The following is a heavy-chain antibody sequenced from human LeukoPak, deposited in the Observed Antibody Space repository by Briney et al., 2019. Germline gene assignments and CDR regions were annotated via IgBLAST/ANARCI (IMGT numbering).Heavy chain of an antibody. CDR2: ISWYSGRI. CDR1: GFTFDDYA. D-gene: IGHD2-2*02. Sequence: GGSLRLSCAASGFTFDDYAMHWVRQAPGKGLEWVSGISWYSGRIGYADSVKGRFSISRDNAKNSLYLQKSSLRAEDMALYYSAKAYCRSTSCYTNWFDTWGQGTLVTVSS. CDR3: AKAYCRSTSCYTNWFDT. V-gene: IGHV3-9*03. J-gene: IGHJ5*02.